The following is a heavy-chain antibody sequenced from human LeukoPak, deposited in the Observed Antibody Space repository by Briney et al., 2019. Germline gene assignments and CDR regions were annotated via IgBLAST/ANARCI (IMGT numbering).Heavy chain of an antibody. CDR3: TTGNFGPY. Sequence: GGALRLSCAASGFTFSDAWMNWVRQAPGKGLEWVGRIKRKTEGGTTDYVAPVKGRFIISRDDSKNTLYLQMNSLKTEDTAFYYCTTGNFGPYWGQGTLVTVSS. J-gene: IGHJ4*02. CDR2: IKRKTEGGTT. CDR1: GFTFSDAW. D-gene: IGHD3-10*01. V-gene: IGHV3-15*07.